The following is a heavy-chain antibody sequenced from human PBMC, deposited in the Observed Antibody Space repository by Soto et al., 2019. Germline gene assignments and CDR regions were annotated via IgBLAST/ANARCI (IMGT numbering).Heavy chain of an antibody. V-gene: IGHV3-11*01. J-gene: IGHJ4*02. CDR3: XXXXXAVVYFDY. D-gene: IGHD2-15*01. CDR1: GFTFSDYF. CDR2: ISSSGETI. Sequence: QVQLVESGGGLVKPGGSLRLSCVASGFTFSDYFMSWIRQAPGKGLEWLAYISSSGETIYYADSVKGRFTISRDNAKNSLYXXXXXXXXXXXXXXXXXXXXXAVVYFDYWGQGTPVTV.